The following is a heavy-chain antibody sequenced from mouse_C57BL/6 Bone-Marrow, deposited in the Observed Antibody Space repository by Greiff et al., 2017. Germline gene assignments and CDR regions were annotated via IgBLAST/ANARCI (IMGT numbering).Heavy chain of an antibody. V-gene: IGHV5-6*02. J-gene: IGHJ3*01. CDR2: ISSGGSYT. D-gene: IGHD5-1*01. CDR1: GFTFSSYG. Sequence: DVKLVESGGDLVKPGGSLKLSCAASGFTFSSYGMSWVRQTPDKRLEWVATISSGGSYTYYPDSVKGRITISGDNAKNTLYLQMSSLKSEDTAKYYCARQGYLAYWGQGTLVTVSA. CDR3: ARQGYLAY.